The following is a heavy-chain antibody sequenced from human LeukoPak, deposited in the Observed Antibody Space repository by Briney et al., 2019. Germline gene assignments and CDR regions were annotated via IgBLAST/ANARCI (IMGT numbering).Heavy chain of an antibody. CDR1: GGSISSGSYY. CDR3: ARDGSGSYFGLGY. D-gene: IGHD1-26*01. CDR2: IYTSGST. V-gene: IGHV4-61*02. J-gene: IGHJ4*02. Sequence: SQTLSLTCTVSGGSISSGSYYWSWIRQPAGKGLEWIGRIYTSGSTNYNPSLKSRVTISVDTSKNQFSLKLSSVTAADTAVYYCARDGSGSYFGLGYWGQGTLVTVSS.